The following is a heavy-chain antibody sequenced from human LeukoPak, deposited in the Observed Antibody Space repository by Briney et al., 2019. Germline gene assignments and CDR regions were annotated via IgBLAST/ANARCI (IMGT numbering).Heavy chain of an antibody. V-gene: IGHV3-74*01. D-gene: IGHD2-15*01. Sequence: AGGSLRLSCAVSGFTFSSYWMHWVRQAPGKGLVWVSRINNDGSGTSCADSVKGRLTISRDNAKNTLYLQMNSLRAEDTAVYYCAREPRYCSGGSCYYGMDVWGQGTTVTVPS. CDR3: AREPRYCSGGSCYYGMDV. CDR1: GFTFSSYW. CDR2: INNDGSGT. J-gene: IGHJ6*02.